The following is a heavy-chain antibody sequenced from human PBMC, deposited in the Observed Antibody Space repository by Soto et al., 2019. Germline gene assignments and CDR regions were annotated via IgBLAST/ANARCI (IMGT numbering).Heavy chain of an antibody. J-gene: IGHJ4*02. CDR2: ISAYNGNT. CDR3: ARLDIVVVPAAIYYFDY. D-gene: IGHD2-2*01. CDR1: GYTFTSYG. V-gene: IGHV1-18*01. Sequence: ASVKVSCKASGYTFTSYGISWVRQAPGQGLEWMGWISAYNGNTNYAQKLQGRVTMTTDTSTSTAYMELRSLRSDDTAVYYCARLDIVVVPAAIYYFDYWGQGTLVTVSS.